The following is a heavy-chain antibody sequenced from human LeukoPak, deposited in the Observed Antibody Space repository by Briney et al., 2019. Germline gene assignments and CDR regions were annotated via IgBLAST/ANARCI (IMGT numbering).Heavy chain of an antibody. V-gene: IGHV4-59*08. CDR3: ARLRTGFDP. CDR1: GGSISSYY. CDR2: IYYSGST. D-gene: IGHD1-1*01. J-gene: IGHJ5*02. Sequence: SETLSLTCTASGGSISSYYWSWIRQPPGKGLEWIGYIYYSGSTNYNPSLKSRVTISVDTSKNQFSLKLSSVTAADTAVYYCARLRTGFDPWGQGTLVTVSS.